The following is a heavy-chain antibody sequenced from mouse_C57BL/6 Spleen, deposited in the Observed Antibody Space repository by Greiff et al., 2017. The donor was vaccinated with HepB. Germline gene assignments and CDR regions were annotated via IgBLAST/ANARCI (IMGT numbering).Heavy chain of an antibody. CDR2: IYPGDGDT. D-gene: IGHD2-5*01. CDR3: ARDGYSNYVLFAY. J-gene: IGHJ3*01. V-gene: IGHV1-80*01. CDR1: GYAFSSYW. Sequence: QVQLQQSGAELVKPGASVKISCKASGYAFSSYWMNWVKQRPGKGLEWIGQIYPGDGDTNYNGKFKGKATLTAEKSSSTAYMQLSSLTSEASAVYFGARDGYSNYVLFAYWGQGTLVTVSA.